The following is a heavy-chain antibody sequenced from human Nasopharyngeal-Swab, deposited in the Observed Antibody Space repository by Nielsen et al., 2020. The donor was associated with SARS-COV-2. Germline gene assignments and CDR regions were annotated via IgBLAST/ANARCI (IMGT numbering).Heavy chain of an antibody. D-gene: IGHD6-13*01. Sequence: GESLKISCAASGFSFNNYDMNWVRQAPGRGLEWISYVSTSGGTIKNADSVKGRFTISRDNTQNSLYLQMKSLRAEDTAVYYCATLSAGGNWFDSWGQGTLVTVSS. CDR3: ATLSAGGNWFDS. CDR2: VSTSGGTI. V-gene: IGHV3-48*03. CDR1: GFSFNNYD. J-gene: IGHJ5*01.